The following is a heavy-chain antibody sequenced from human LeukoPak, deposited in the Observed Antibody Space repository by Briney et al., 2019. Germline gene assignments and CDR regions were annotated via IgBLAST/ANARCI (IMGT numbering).Heavy chain of an antibody. V-gene: IGHV4-39*07. J-gene: IGHJ4*02. CDR2: IYHSGST. Sequence: SETLSLTCTVSGGSISSSSYYWGWIRQPPGKGLEWIGSIYHSGSTYYNPSLKSRVTISVDTSKNQFSLKLSSVTAADTAVYYCASQQLVSGTIDYWGQGTLVTVSS. D-gene: IGHD6-13*01. CDR1: GGSISSSSYY. CDR3: ASQQLVSGTIDY.